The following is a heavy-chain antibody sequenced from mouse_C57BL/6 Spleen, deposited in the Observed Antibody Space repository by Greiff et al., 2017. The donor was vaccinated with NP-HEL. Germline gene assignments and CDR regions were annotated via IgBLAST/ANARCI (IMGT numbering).Heavy chain of an antibody. Sequence: QVQLKQPGAELVKPGASVKMSCKASGYTFTSYWITWVKQRPGQGLEWIGDIYPGSGSTNYNEKFKSKATLTVDTSSSTAYMQLSSLTSEDSAVDYCARHGSSYGYFDVWGTGTTVTVSS. V-gene: IGHV1-55*01. CDR1: GYTFTSYW. D-gene: IGHD1-1*01. CDR2: IYPGSGST. J-gene: IGHJ1*03. CDR3: ARHGSSYGYFDV.